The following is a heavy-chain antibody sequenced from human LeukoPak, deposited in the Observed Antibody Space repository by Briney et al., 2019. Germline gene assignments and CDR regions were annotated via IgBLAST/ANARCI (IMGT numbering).Heavy chain of an antibody. CDR2: INHSGST. V-gene: IGHV4-34*01. Sequence: PSETLSLTCAVYGGSFSGYYWSWIRQPPGKGLEWIGEINHSGSTNYNPSLESRVTISVDTSKNQFSLKLSSVTAADTAVYYCARGLYYVWGSYRLDYWGQGTLVTVSS. J-gene: IGHJ4*02. D-gene: IGHD3-16*02. CDR3: ARGLYYVWGSYRLDY. CDR1: GGSFSGYY.